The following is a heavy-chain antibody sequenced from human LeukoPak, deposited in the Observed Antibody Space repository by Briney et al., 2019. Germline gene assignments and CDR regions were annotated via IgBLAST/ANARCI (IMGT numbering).Heavy chain of an antibody. CDR2: ISGSGGT. Sequence: GGSLRLSCAASGFTFSSYGMHWVRQAPGKGLEWVSGISGSGGTYYADSVKGRFTISRDNSKNTVYLQMNSLRAEDTAVYYCAKGRPGGGKTGFDYWGQGTLVTVSS. CDR3: AKGRPGGGKTGFDY. V-gene: IGHV3-23*01. CDR1: GFTFSSYG. J-gene: IGHJ4*02. D-gene: IGHD2-15*01.